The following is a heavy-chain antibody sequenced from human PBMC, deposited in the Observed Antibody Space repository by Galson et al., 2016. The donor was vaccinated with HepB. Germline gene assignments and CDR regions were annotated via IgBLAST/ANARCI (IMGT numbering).Heavy chain of an antibody. J-gene: IGHJ6*04. V-gene: IGHV3-23*01. D-gene: IGHD6-19*01. Sequence: SLRLSCAVSEFTFSAYAMSWLRQAPGKGPEWVSGISGGAGTTSYADSVRGRFTISRDNSKNRLYLQMSSLRAEDTATYYCAKGPEQWLVWIYGLDVRGKGTTVIVSS. CDR3: AKGPEQWLVWIYGLDV. CDR1: EFTFSAYA. CDR2: ISGGAGTT.